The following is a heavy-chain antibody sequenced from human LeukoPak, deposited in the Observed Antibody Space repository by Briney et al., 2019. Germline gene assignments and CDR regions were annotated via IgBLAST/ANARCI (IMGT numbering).Heavy chain of an antibody. CDR1: GYTFTSYG. V-gene: IGHV1-69*13. J-gene: IGHJ2*01. CDR3: ARDLTSWYFDL. Sequence: ASVKVSCKASGYTFTSYGISWVRQAPGQGLEWMGGIIPIFGTANYAQKFQGRVTITADESTSTAYMELSSLRSEDTAVYYCARDLTSWYFDLWGRGTLVTVSS. CDR2: IIPIFGTA. D-gene: IGHD1-1*01.